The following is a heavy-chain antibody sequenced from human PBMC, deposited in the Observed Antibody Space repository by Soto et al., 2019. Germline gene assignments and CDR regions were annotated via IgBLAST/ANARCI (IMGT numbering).Heavy chain of an antibody. D-gene: IGHD3-3*01. CDR3: AGGVTIFGVVINYYYYGMDV. CDR1: GGTFSIYA. V-gene: IGHV1-69*13. J-gene: IGHJ6*02. CDR2: IIPIFGTA. Sequence: GASVKVSGKASGGTFSIYAISCVLQSAVRWRDGMGGIIPIFGTANYAQKFQGRVTITADESTSTAYMELSSLRSEDTAVYYCAGGVTIFGVVINYYYYGMDVWGQGTTVTVSS.